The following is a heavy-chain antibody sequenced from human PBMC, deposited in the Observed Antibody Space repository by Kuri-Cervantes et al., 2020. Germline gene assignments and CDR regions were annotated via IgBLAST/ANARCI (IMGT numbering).Heavy chain of an antibody. V-gene: IGHV3-30*17. CDR2: ISYDGSNK. Sequence: GGSLRLSCAASGFTFSSYAMHWVRQAPGKGLEWVAVISYDGSNKYYADFVKGRFTISRDNSKNSLYLQMNSLRAEDTALYYCAKDQQRDPTSGGPDYWGQGTLVTVSS. D-gene: IGHD1/OR15-1a*01. CDR1: GFTFSSYA. J-gene: IGHJ4*02. CDR3: AKDQQRDPTSGGPDY.